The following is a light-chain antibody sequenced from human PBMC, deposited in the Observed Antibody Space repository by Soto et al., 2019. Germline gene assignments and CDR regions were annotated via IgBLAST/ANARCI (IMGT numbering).Light chain of an antibody. CDR2: GNT. V-gene: IGLV1-40*01. Sequence: QSVLTQPPSVSGAPGQRVTISCTGSSSNIGAGYDVHWYQQLPGTAPKLLIYGNTNRPSGVPDRFSGSKSATSASLASTGLQAEDEADYYCQSYDRSLSGFVVFGGGTKVTVL. CDR3: QSYDRSLSGFVV. CDR1: SSNIGAGYD. J-gene: IGLJ2*01.